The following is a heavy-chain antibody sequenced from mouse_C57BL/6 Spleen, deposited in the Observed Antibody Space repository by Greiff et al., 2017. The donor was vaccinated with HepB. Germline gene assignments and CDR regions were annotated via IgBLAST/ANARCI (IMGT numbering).Heavy chain of an antibody. CDR2: ISSGGDYI. Sequence: DVKLVESGAGLVKPGGSLKLSCAASGFTFSSYAMSWVRQTPEKRLEWVAYISSGGDYIYYADTVKGRFSISRDNARNTLYLQISSLKSEDTAMYYCTRIGGFAYWGQGTLVTVSA. CDR1: GFTFSSYA. CDR3: TRIGGFAY. V-gene: IGHV5-9-1*02. J-gene: IGHJ3*01.